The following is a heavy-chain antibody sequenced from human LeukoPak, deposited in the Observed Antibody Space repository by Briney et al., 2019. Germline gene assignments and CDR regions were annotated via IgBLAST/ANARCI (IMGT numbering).Heavy chain of an antibody. CDR2: IKSKTDGGTT. Sequence: KPGGSLRLSCAASGFTFSNAWMSWVRQAPGKGLEWVGRIKSKTDGGTTDYAAPVKGRFTISRDDSKNTLYLQMNSLKTEDTAVYYCTMSYYDILTGYIDWGQGTLVTVSS. CDR3: TMSYYDILTGYID. V-gene: IGHV3-15*01. CDR1: GFTFSNAW. J-gene: IGHJ4*02. D-gene: IGHD3-9*01.